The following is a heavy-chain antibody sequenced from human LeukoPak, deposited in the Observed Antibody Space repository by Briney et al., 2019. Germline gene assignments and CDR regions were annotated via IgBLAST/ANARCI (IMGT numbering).Heavy chain of an antibody. J-gene: IGHJ4*02. V-gene: IGHV4-39*07. D-gene: IGHD3-16*02. CDR3: ARGGDDYVWGSYRF. CDR1: GGSISSYY. Sequence: NASETLSLTCTVSGGSISSYYWGWIRQPPGKGLEWIGSIYYTGSTNYNPSLKSRVTISEDTSKNQFSLKLSSVTAADTAVYYCARGGDDYVWGSYRFWGQGTLVTVSS. CDR2: IYYTGST.